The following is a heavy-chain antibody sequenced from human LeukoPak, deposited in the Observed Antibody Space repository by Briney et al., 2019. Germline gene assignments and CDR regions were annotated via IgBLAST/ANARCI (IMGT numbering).Heavy chain of an antibody. Sequence: GRSLRLSCAASGFTFSSYAMHWVRQAPGKGLEWVAVISYDGSNKYYADSVKGRFTISRDNSKNTLYLQMNSLRAEDTAVYYCAKARAAGTYYFDYWGQGTLVTVSS. CDR1: GFTFSSYA. J-gene: IGHJ4*02. D-gene: IGHD6-13*01. V-gene: IGHV3-30-3*01. CDR3: AKARAAGTYYFDY. CDR2: ISYDGSNK.